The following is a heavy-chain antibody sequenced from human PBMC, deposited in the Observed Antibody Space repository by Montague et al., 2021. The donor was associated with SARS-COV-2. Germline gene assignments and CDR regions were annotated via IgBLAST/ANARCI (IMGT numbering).Heavy chain of an antibody. Sequence: SETLSLTCAVYGGSFSGYYWSWIRQPPGKGLEWIGEINHSGSTNXXPSLKSRVTISVDTSKNQFSLKLSSVTAADTAVYYCARRGYSYYYYAMDVWGQGTMVTVS. CDR2: INHSGST. D-gene: IGHD5-24*01. V-gene: IGHV4-34*01. CDR1: GGSFSGYY. CDR3: ARRGYSYYYYAMDV. J-gene: IGHJ6*02.